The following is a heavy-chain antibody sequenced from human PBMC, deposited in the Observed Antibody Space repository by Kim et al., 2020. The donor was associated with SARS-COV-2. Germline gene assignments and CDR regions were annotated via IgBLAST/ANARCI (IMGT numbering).Heavy chain of an antibody. V-gene: IGHV3-23*03. CDR2: IYSGGSST. CDR1: GFTFSSYA. J-gene: IGHJ4*02. CDR3: AKGNTLYGSGSPNDY. D-gene: IGHD3-10*01. Sequence: GGSLRLSCAASGFTFSSYAMSWVRQAPGKGLEWVSVIYSGGSSTYYADSVKGRFTISRDNSKNTLYLQMNSLRAEDTAVYYCAKGNTLYGSGSPNDYWGQGTLVTVSS.